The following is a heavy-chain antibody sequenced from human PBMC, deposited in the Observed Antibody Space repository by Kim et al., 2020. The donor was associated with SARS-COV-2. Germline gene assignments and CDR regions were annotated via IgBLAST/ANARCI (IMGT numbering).Heavy chain of an antibody. CDR2: IWYDGSNK. CDR1: GFTFSSYG. V-gene: IGHV3-33*06. Sequence: GGSLRLSCAASGFTFSSYGMHWVRQAPGKGLEWVAVIWYDGSNKYYADSVKGRFTISRDNSKNTLYLQMNSLRAEDTAVYYCAKTPCSSTSCNHNAFDIWGQGTMVTVSS. D-gene: IGHD2-2*01. CDR3: AKTPCSSTSCNHNAFDI. J-gene: IGHJ3*02.